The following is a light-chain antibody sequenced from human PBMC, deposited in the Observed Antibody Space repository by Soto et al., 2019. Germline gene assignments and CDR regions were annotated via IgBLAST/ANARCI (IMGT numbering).Light chain of an antibody. CDR2: EVS. J-gene: IGLJ1*01. V-gene: IGLV2-14*01. Sequence: QSALTQPASVSGSPGQSITISCTGTSSDVGGYNYVSWYQQHPGKAPKLMISEVSNRPSGISNRFSGSKSGNTASLTISGLQAEDEADYYCGSYTSTSTYVFGTGTKLTVL. CDR1: SSDVGGYNY. CDR3: GSYTSTSTYV.